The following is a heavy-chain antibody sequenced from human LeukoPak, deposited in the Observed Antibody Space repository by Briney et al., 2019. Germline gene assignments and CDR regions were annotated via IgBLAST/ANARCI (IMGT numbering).Heavy chain of an antibody. Sequence: GGSLRLSCAASGFTFSSYSMNWVRQAPGKGLEWVSAISGSGGSTYYADSVKGRFTISRDNSKNTPYLQMNSLRAEDTAVYYCAKDRRVAVAPYYFDYWGQGTLVTVSS. D-gene: IGHD6-19*01. V-gene: IGHV3-23*01. CDR1: GFTFSSYS. CDR2: ISGSGGST. J-gene: IGHJ4*02. CDR3: AKDRRVAVAPYYFDY.